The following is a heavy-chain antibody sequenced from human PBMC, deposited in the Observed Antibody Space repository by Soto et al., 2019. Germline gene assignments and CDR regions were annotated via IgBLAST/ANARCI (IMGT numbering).Heavy chain of an antibody. J-gene: IGHJ3*02. CDR3: ARGAPYGDYYDGSGYYEAFDI. CDR1: GYTFTSYG. D-gene: IGHD3-22*01. Sequence: ASVKVSCKASGYTFTSYGISWVRQAPGQGLEWMGWISAYNGNTNYAQKLQGRVTMTTDTSTMTAYMELRSRRSDDTGLSCGARGAPYGDYYDGSGYYEAFDIWGQGTMVTVS. CDR2: ISAYNGNT. V-gene: IGHV1-18*01.